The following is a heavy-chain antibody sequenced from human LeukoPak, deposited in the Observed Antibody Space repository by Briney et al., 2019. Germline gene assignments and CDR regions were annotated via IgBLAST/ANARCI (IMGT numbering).Heavy chain of an antibody. CDR3: ARENGSPLGYAFDI. CDR1: GYTFTGYY. D-gene: IGHD1-1*01. Sequence: ASVKVSCKASGYTFTGYYMHWVRQAPGQGLEWMGWINPNSGGTNYAQEFQGWVTMTRDTSISTAYMELSRLRSDDTAVYYCARENGSPLGYAFDIWGQGTMVTVSS. CDR2: INPNSGGT. V-gene: IGHV1-2*04. J-gene: IGHJ3*02.